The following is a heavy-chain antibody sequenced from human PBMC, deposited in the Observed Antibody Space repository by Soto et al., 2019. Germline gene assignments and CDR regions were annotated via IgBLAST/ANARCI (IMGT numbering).Heavy chain of an antibody. V-gene: IGHV1-69*13. CDR2: IIPIFGTA. CDR1: GGHXSNYA. D-gene: IGHD3-3*01. CDR3: ARGFFGSMFGVVNWFDP. J-gene: IGHJ5*02. Sequence: GXSXKVSYRASGGHXSNYALRLVRQAPGQGLEWMGGIIPIFGTANYAQKFQGRVTITADESTSTAYMELSSLRSEDTAVYYCARGFFGSMFGVVNWFDPWGQGTLVTVSS.